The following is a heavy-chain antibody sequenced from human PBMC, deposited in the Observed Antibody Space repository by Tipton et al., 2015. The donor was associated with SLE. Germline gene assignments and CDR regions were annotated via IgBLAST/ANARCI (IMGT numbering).Heavy chain of an antibody. Sequence: TLSLTCTVSDDSIGNYYWSWIRQSPGKGLEWIGYGYYIGSINYNPSLKSRLTISEDTSNNQLSLTLRSVTAADTAVYYCARVLGESDCFDIWGQGTMVTVSS. CDR1: DDSIGNYY. V-gene: IGHV4-59*12. CDR2: GYYIGSI. D-gene: IGHD3-16*01. J-gene: IGHJ3*02. CDR3: ARVLGESDCFDI.